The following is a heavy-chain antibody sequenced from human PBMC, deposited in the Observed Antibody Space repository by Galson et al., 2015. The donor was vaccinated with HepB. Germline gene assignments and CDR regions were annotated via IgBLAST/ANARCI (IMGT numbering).Heavy chain of an antibody. V-gene: IGHV3-21*01. CDR2: ISRNTSSTYM. D-gene: IGHD5-12*01. J-gene: IGHJ4*02. CDR3: ARGSEYTSGLSDF. Sequence: SLRLSCAASGFAFDNYHMNWFRQPPGRGPEWVSSISRNTSSTYMYYAGSVKGRFTISRDNAKSSLYLQMNTLRVEDTAVYYCARGSEYTSGLSDFWGQGTLVAVSS. CDR1: GFAFDNYH.